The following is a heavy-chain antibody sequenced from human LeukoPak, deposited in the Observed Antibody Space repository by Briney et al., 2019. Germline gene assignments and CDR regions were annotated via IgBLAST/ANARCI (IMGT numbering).Heavy chain of an antibody. Sequence: GRSLRLSCAASGFTFIIYAMHWVRQAPGKGPEWVAVISYDGSNKYYADSVKGRFTISRDNSKNTLYLQMNSLRAEDTAVYYCARPPPPVAGTGGTARSEYYFDYWGQGTLVTVSS. J-gene: IGHJ4*02. CDR1: GFTFIIYA. V-gene: IGHV3-30-3*01. D-gene: IGHD6-19*01. CDR2: ISYDGSNK. CDR3: ARPPPPVAGTGGTARSEYYFDY.